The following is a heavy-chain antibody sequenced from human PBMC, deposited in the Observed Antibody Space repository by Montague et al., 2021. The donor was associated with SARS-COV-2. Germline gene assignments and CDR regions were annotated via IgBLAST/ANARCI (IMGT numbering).Heavy chain of an antibody. CDR2: INHSGGT. Sequence: SETLSLTCAVYGGSFSGYYWSWIRQPPGKGLEWIGEINHSGGTNYNPSLKSRVTISVDTSKNQFSLKLSSVTAADTAVYYCARGRYSSSWYGAKNWFDPWGQGTLVTVSS. CDR3: ARGRYSSSWYGAKNWFDP. CDR1: GGSFSGYY. D-gene: IGHD6-13*01. J-gene: IGHJ5*02. V-gene: IGHV4-34*01.